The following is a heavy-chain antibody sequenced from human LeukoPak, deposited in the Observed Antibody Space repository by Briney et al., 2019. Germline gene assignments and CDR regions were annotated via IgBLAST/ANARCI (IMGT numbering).Heavy chain of an antibody. D-gene: IGHD3-3*01. V-gene: IGHV3-23*01. Sequence: GGPLRLSCAASGFTFSSYAMSWVRQAPGKGLEWVSAISGSGGSTYYADSVKGRFTISRDNSKNTLYLQMNSLRAEDTAVYYCAKTYDFWSGYSFDYWGQGTLVTVSS. J-gene: IGHJ4*02. CDR3: AKTYDFWSGYSFDY. CDR2: ISGSGGST. CDR1: GFTFSSYA.